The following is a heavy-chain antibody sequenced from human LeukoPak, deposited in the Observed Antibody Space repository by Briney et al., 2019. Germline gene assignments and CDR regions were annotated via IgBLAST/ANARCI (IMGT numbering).Heavy chain of an antibody. V-gene: IGHV3-23*01. J-gene: IGHJ4*02. D-gene: IGHD3-10*01. CDR1: GFTFSSYA. CDR2: ISGSGGST. CDR3: ARAYYYDSKNYYNPTSSFDY. Sequence: PGGSLRLSCAASGFTFSSYAMSWVRQAPGKGLEWVSAISGSGGSTYYADSVKGRFTISRDNAKNSLNLQMNSLRAEDTAVYYCARAYYYDSKNYYNPTSSFDYWGQGTLVTVAS.